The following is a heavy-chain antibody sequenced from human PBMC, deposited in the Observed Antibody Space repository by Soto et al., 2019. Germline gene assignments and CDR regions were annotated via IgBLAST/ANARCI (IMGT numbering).Heavy chain of an antibody. V-gene: IGHV1-18*01. CDR3: VLACTCGSCSDY. D-gene: IGHD2-15*01. J-gene: IGHJ4*02. CDR2: FSVYNGNT. Sequence: PGKGLEWMGRFSVYNGNTIYAQKFHDRLTVTTDTSTTTACRELRGLTSDDTTVYYCVLACTCGSCSDYWGQGTLVTVSS.